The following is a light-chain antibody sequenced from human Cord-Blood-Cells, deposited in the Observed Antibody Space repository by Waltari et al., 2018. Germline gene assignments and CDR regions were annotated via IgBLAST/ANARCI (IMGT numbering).Light chain of an antibody. J-gene: IGKJ2*01. Sequence: DIQMTQFPSSLSASVGDRVTINCRASQSISSYLNWYQQKPGKAPKLLIYAASSLQSGVPSRFSGSGSGTDFTLTISSLQPEDFATYYCQQSYSTPPYTFGQGTKLEIK. CDR1: QSISSY. CDR2: AAS. CDR3: QQSYSTPPYT. V-gene: IGKV1-39*01.